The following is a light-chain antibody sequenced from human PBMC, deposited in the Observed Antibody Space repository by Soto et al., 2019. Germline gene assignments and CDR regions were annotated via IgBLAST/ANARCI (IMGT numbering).Light chain of an antibody. CDR3: APWDDSLNGVV. V-gene: IGLV1-44*01. Sequence: QSVLTQPPSASGTPGQRVTISCSGSSSNIGSNGVNWYQQLPGTSPKLLIYSDNQRPSGVPDRFSGSESGTSASLAISGLQSEDEADYYCAPWDDSLNGVVFGGGTKVTVL. CDR1: SSNIGSNG. J-gene: IGLJ2*01. CDR2: SDN.